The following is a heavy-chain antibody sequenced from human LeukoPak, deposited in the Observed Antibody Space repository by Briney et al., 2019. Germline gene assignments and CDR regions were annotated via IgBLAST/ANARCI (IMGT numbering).Heavy chain of an antibody. D-gene: IGHD3-10*01. Sequence: GGSLRLSCAASGFTFSSYAMTWVRQAPGKGLEWVSVIYSGGNTYYADSVKGRFTISRDNSKNTTYFQMNSLRAEDTAVYYCARVKTGELFYFDYWGQGTLVTVSS. V-gene: IGHV3-66*01. J-gene: IGHJ4*02. CDR3: ARVKTGELFYFDY. CDR1: GFTFSSYA. CDR2: IYSGGNT.